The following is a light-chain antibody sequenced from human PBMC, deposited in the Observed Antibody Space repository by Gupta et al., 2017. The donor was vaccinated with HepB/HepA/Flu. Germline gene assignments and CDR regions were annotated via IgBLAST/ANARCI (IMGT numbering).Light chain of an antibody. CDR3: SSYTSSSTLVV. V-gene: IGLV2-14*03. J-gene: IGLJ2*01. CDR2: DGS. Sequence: QSALTQPASVSGSPGQSITISCTGTSSDVGGYNYVSWYQHHPGKAPKLMIYDGSNRPSGVSNRFSGSKAGNTASLTISGLQAEDEADYYCSSYTSSSTLVVFGGGTKLTVL. CDR1: SSDVGGYNY.